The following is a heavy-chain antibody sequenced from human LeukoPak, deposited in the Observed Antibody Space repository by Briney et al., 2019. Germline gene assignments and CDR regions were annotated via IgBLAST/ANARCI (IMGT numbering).Heavy chain of an antibody. CDR2: ISHDGSEK. J-gene: IGHJ4*02. CDR1: GFTFVNYA. CDR3: AREDSSNYALVN. D-gene: IGHD3-22*01. V-gene: IGHV3-30-3*01. Sequence: PGGSLRLSCAASGFTFVNYAIHWVRQAPGKGLEWVALISHDGSEKYYADSAKGRFTISRDNSKNTVNLQMNSLRVEDTAVYYCAREDSSNYALVNWGQGTLVTVSS.